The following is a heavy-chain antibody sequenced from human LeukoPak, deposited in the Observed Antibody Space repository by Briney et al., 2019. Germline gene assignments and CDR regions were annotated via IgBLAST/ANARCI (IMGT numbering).Heavy chain of an antibody. CDR3: ASWNYYYGMDV. CDR2: IYYSGST. D-gene: IGHD1-1*01. J-gene: IGHJ6*02. Sequence: SETLSLTCTVSGGSISSYYWSWIRQPPGKGLEWIGYIYYSGSTNYNPSLKSRVTISVDTSKNQFPLKLSSVTAADTAVYYCASWNYYYGMDVWGQGTTVTVSS. CDR1: GGSISSYY. V-gene: IGHV4-59*01.